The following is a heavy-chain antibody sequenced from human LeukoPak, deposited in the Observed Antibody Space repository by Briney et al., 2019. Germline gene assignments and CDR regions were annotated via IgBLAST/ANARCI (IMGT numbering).Heavy chain of an antibody. V-gene: IGHV2-5*01. CDR2: IYWNDDK. D-gene: IGHD2-15*01. Sequence: SAPTLLKPTQTLTLTCTFSGFSLSTRGVGVGWIRQPPGKALEWIALIYWNDDKRYSPSLKSRLTITKDTSKNQVVLTMTNMDPVDTATYYCAHQGGCSGGSCYSGFDYWGQGTLVTVSS. J-gene: IGHJ4*02. CDR1: GFSLSTRGVG. CDR3: AHQGGCSGGSCYSGFDY.